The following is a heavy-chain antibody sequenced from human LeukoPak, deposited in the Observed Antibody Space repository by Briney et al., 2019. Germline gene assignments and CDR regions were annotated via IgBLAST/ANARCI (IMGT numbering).Heavy chain of an antibody. CDR1: GFTFSSYS. CDR2: ISSSSSYI. CDR3: ARERDTAMVNFDY. Sequence: AGGSLRLSCAASGFTFSSYSMNWVRQAPGKGLEWVSSISSSSSYIYYADSVKGRFTISRDNAKNSLYLQMNSLRAEDTAVYYCARERDTAMVNFDYWGQGTLVTVSS. D-gene: IGHD5-18*01. J-gene: IGHJ4*02. V-gene: IGHV3-21*01.